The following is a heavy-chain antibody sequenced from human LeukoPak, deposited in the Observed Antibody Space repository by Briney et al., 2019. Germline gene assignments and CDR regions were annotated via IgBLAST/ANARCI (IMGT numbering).Heavy chain of an antibody. Sequence: GGSLRLSCAASGFTFSSYGMHWVRQAPGKGLEWVAFTRYDGSNKYYAGSVKGRFTIPRDNSKNTLYLQMNSLRAEDTAVYYCAKHRPSMVRGVIEDYWGQGTLVTVS. D-gene: IGHD3-10*01. J-gene: IGHJ4*02. CDR1: GFTFSSYG. CDR2: TRYDGSNK. V-gene: IGHV3-30*02. CDR3: AKHRPSMVRGVIEDY.